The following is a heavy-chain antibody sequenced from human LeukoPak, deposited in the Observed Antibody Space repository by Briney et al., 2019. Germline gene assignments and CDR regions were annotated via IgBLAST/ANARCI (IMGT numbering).Heavy chain of an antibody. CDR3: ARGRGYSSGWYSH. D-gene: IGHD6-19*01. J-gene: IGHJ4*02. V-gene: IGHV4-59*01. CDR1: GGSISSYY. Sequence: SETLSLTCTVSGGSISSYYWSWLRQPPGKGLEWIGYIYYSGSTNYNPSLKSRVTISVDTSKNQFSLKLSSVTAADTAVYYCARGRGYSSGWYSHWGQGTLVTVSS. CDR2: IYYSGST.